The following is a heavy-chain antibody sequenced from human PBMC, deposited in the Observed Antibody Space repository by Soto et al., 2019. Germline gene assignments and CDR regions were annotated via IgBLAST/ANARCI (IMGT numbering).Heavy chain of an antibody. CDR1: GFTFSSYW. CDR2: IKQDGSEK. V-gene: IGHV3-7*05. J-gene: IGHJ4*02. D-gene: IGHD3-22*01. Sequence: GGSLRLSCAASGFTFSSYWMSWVRQAPGKGLEWVANIKQDGSEKYYVDSVKGRFTISRDNAKNSLYLQMNSLRAEDTAVYYCAREEAKWEYYYDSSGYYRGYYFDYWGQGTLVTVSS. CDR3: AREEAKWEYYYDSSGYYRGYYFDY.